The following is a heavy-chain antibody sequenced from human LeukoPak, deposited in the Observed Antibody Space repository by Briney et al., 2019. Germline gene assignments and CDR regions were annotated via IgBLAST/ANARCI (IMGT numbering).Heavy chain of an antibody. CDR3: AREGSGYYYPLDY. CDR2: INPNSGGT. V-gene: IGHV1-2*02. J-gene: IGHJ4*02. D-gene: IGHD3-22*01. CDR1: GYTFTGYY. Sequence: ASVKVSCKASGYTFTGYYMHWVRRAPGQGLEWMGWINPNSGGTNYAQKFQGRVTMTRDTSISTAYMELSRLRSDDTAVYYCAREGSGYYYPLDYWGQGTLVTVSS.